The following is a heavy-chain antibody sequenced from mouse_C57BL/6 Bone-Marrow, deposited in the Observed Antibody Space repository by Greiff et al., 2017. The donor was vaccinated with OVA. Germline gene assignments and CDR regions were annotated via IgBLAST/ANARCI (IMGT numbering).Heavy chain of an antibody. CDR3: TRDLDLEGFAY. J-gene: IGHJ3*01. D-gene: IGHD2-10*02. Sequence: EVQRVESGEGLVKPGGSLKLSCAASGFTFSSYAMSWVRQTPEKRLEWVAYISSGGDYIYYADTVKGRFTISRDNARNTLYLQMSSLKSEDTAMYYCTRDLDLEGFAYWGQGTLVTVSA. CDR1: GFTFSSYA. V-gene: IGHV5-9-1*02. CDR2: ISSGGDYI.